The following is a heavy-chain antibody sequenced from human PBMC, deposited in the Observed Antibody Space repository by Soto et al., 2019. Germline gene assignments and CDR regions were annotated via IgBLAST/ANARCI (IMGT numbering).Heavy chain of an antibody. CDR2: IWYDGSNK. Sequence: QVQLVESGGGVVQPGRSLRLSCAASGFTFSSYGMHWVRQAPGKGLEWVAVIWYDGSNKYYADSVKGRFTISRDNYKNTLYLQMNSLRAEDTAVYYCARKGHCSGGSCYQYYYYGMDVWGQGTTVTVSS. CDR3: ARKGHCSGGSCYQYYYYGMDV. D-gene: IGHD2-15*01. CDR1: GFTFSSYG. J-gene: IGHJ6*02. V-gene: IGHV3-33*01.